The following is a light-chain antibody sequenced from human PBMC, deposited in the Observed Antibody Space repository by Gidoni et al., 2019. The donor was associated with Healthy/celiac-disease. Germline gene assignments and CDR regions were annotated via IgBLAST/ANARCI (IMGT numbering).Light chain of an antibody. CDR1: QSVSSSY. Sequence: IVLTQSPGTLSLSPGERATLYCRASQSVSSSYLAWYQQKPGQAPRLLIYGASCRAPGIPDSFSSSGSGTDVTLTISRLEPEDFAVYYCQQYGSSPGYTFGQGTKLEIK. CDR3: QQYGSSPGYT. J-gene: IGKJ2*01. V-gene: IGKV3-20*01. CDR2: GAS.